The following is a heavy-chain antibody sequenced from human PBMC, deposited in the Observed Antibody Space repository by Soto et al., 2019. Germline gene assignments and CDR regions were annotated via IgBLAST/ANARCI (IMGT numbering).Heavy chain of an antibody. CDR3: ARSGGYCSSTSCYYYYYMDV. V-gene: IGHV1-2*04. CDR2: INPNSGGT. Sequence: ASVKVSCKASGYTFTGYYMHWVRQAPGQGLEWMGWINPNSGGTNYAQKFQGWVTMTRDTSISTAYMELSRLRSDDTAVYYCARSGGYCSSTSCYYYYYMDVWGKGTTVTVSS. J-gene: IGHJ6*03. CDR1: GYTFTGYY. D-gene: IGHD2-2*01.